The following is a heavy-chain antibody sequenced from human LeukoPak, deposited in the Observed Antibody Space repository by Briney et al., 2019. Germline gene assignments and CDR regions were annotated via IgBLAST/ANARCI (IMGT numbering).Heavy chain of an antibody. Sequence: ASVKVSCKASGYTFTGYYMHWVRQAPGKGLEWMGGFDPEDGETIYAQKFQGRVTMTEDTSTDTAYMELSSLRSEDTAVYYCATAVEMATSRKYYYYYYMDVWGKGTTVTISS. CDR3: ATAVEMATSRKYYYYYYMDV. CDR1: GYTFTGYY. CDR2: FDPEDGET. V-gene: IGHV1-24*01. J-gene: IGHJ6*03. D-gene: IGHD5-24*01.